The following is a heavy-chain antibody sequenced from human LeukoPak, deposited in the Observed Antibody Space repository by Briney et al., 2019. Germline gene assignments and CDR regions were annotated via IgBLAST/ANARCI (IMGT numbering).Heavy chain of an antibody. J-gene: IGHJ5*02. Sequence: GGSLRLSCAASGFTFSSYWMSWVRQAPGKGLERVANINQDGSEKYYVDSVKGRFTISRDNAKNSLYLQMNSLRAEDTAVYYCAREGCSGGSCYHNWFDPWGQGTLVTVSS. D-gene: IGHD2-15*01. CDR3: AREGCSGGSCYHNWFDP. CDR1: GFTFSSYW. CDR2: INQDGSEK. V-gene: IGHV3-7*01.